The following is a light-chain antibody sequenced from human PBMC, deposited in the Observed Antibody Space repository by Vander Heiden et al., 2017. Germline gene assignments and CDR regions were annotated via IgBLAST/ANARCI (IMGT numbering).Light chain of an antibody. CDR1: SRDIGGYDH. CDR2: DVT. J-gene: IGLJ1*01. V-gene: IGLV2-8*01. CDR3: SSYLVTGDYV. Sequence: QPALTQSPSASGSPGQSVTISCTGTSRDIGGYDHVSWYKWHPGKAPKLIIYDVTKRPSGVPDRFSGSKSGNAASLTVSGLQAEDEADYFCSSYLVTGDYVFGTGTKVTVL.